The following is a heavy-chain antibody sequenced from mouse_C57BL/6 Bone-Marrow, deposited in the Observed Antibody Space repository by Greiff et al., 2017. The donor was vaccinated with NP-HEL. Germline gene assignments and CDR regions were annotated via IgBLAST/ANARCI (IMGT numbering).Heavy chain of an antibody. J-gene: IGHJ3*01. Sequence: EVKLMESGGGLVKPGGSLKLSCAASGFTFSDYGMHWVRQAPEKGLEWVAYISSGSSTIYYADTVKGRSTISRDNAKNTLFLQMTSLRSEDTAMYYCARRFAYWGQGTLVTVSA. CDR1: GFTFSDYG. CDR3: ARRFAY. CDR2: ISSGSSTI. V-gene: IGHV5-17*01.